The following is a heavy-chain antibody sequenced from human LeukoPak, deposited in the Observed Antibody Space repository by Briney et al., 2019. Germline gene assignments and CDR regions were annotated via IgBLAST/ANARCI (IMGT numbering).Heavy chain of an antibody. CDR1: GFTFSGSA. CDR2: IRGKANSYAT. V-gene: IGHV3-73*01. J-gene: IGHJ6*03. CDR3: TRLSRIAAHPGLYYYYMDV. D-gene: IGHD6-6*01. Sequence: PGGSLRLSCAASGFTFSGSAMHWVRQASGKGLEWVGRIRGKANSYATAYAASVKGRFTISRDDSKNTAYPQMNSLKTEDTAVYYCTRLSRIAAHPGLYYYYMDVWGKGTTVTVSS.